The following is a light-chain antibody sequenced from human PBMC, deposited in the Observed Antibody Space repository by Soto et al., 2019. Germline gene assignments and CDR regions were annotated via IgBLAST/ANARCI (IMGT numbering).Light chain of an antibody. V-gene: IGLV2-14*03. CDR1: SSDVGAYNF. J-gene: IGLJ1*01. CDR2: DVS. CDR3: SSYTVSSTYV. Sequence: QLVLTQPASVSGSPGQSIAISCTGTSSDVGAYNFVSWYQQHPGRAPKLIIYDVSNRLSGVSNRFSGSKSGNTASLTISGLQAEDEADYYCSSYTVSSTYVFGGGTKVTVL.